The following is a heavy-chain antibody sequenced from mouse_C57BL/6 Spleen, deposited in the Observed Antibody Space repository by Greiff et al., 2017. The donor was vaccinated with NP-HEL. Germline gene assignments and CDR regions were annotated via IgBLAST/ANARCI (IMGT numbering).Heavy chain of an antibody. CDR2: IYPSDSET. Sequence: VKLQQPGAELVRPGSSVKLSCKASGYTFTSYWMDWVKQRPGQGLEWIGNIYPSDSETHYNQKFKDKATLTVDKSSSTAYMQLSSLTSEDSAVYYCARRYYGSRYAMDYWGQGTSVTVSS. V-gene: IGHV1-61*01. J-gene: IGHJ4*01. D-gene: IGHD1-1*01. CDR1: GYTFTSYW. CDR3: ARRYYGSRYAMDY.